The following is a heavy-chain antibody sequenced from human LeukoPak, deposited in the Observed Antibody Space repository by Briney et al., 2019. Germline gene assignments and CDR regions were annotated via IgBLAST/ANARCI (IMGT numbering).Heavy chain of an antibody. Sequence: SETLSLTCTVSGGSISSYYWSWIRQPPGKGLEWVGYIYYSGSTNYNPSLKSRVTISVDTSKNQFSLKLSSVTAADTAVYYCARGLYGSGPVSDYWGQGTLVTVSS. J-gene: IGHJ4*02. CDR1: GGSISSYY. CDR2: IYYSGST. CDR3: ARGLYGSGPVSDY. D-gene: IGHD3-10*01. V-gene: IGHV4-59*01.